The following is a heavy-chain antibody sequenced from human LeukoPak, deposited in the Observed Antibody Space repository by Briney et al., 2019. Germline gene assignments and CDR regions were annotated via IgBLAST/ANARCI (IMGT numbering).Heavy chain of an antibody. J-gene: IGHJ4*02. CDR1: GFTFSSNY. CDR3: ARDSIHHCGGGTCSDY. CDR2: INSGGST. Sequence: GGSLRLSCAASGFTFSSNYMSWVRQSPGKGLEWVSLINSGGSTYYSASVKGRFTISRDNSKNTLYLQMNSLRAEDTAVYYCARDSIHHCGGGTCSDYWGQGTLVTVSS. D-gene: IGHD2-15*01. V-gene: IGHV3-66*01.